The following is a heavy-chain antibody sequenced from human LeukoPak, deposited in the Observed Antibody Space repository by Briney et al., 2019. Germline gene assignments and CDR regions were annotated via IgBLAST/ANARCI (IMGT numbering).Heavy chain of an antibody. CDR2: IYYTGKT. CDR1: GGFISSSSYY. Sequence: PSETLSLTCTVSGGFISSSSYYWGWIRQPPGKGLEWIGDIYYTGKTYYNPSLKSRVFISIDTSKNYFSLNLNFVTAADTAVYYCARRRYYDSTGYFEWGRGSLVTVSS. V-gene: IGHV4-39*02. D-gene: IGHD3-22*01. CDR3: ARRRYYDSTGYFE. J-gene: IGHJ1*01.